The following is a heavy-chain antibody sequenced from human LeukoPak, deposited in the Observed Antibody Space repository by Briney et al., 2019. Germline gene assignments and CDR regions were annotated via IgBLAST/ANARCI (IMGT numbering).Heavy chain of an antibody. CDR1: GDSISSDGYY. J-gene: IGHJ4*02. Sequence: TLSLTFTVSGDSISSDGYYWSWIRQYPGKGLEWIGYIYYSGSTYYNPSLKVRVSISLDTSKRHFSLRLSSVTAADPAVYYCARLPPGSSWFDYWGQGTLVTVSS. CDR3: ARLPPGSSWFDY. V-gene: IGHV4-31*03. CDR2: IYYSGST. D-gene: IGHD6-13*01.